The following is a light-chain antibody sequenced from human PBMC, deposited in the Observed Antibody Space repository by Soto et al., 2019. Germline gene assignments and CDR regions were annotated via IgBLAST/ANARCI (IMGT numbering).Light chain of an antibody. V-gene: IGLV2-14*01. J-gene: IGLJ2*01. Sequence: QSALTQPASVSGSPGQSITISCTGTNSDVGAYVSWYQQHPDKAPKFIIYEVSHRPSGVSNRFSGSKSGNTASLTISGPQAEDEADYYCSSYTTSGTPVFGGGTKLTVL. CDR2: EVS. CDR3: SSYTTSGTPV. CDR1: NSDVGAY.